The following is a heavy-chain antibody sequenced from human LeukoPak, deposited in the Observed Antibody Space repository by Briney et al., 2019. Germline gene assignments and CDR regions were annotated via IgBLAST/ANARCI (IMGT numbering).Heavy chain of an antibody. CDR2: IYPRDGST. Sequence: ASVKVSCKASGYTFTSNYIHCVRQAPGQGLEWMGMIYPRDGSTSYAQKFQGRVTVTRDTSTSTVHMELSGLRSEDTAVYYCARDQEGFGYWGQGTLVTVSS. V-gene: IGHV1-46*01. CDR3: ARDQEGFGY. CDR1: GYTFTSNY. J-gene: IGHJ4*02.